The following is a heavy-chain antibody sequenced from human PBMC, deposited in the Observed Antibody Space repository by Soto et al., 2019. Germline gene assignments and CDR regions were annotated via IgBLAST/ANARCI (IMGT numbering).Heavy chain of an antibody. Sequence: QVQLVQSGAEVKKPGASVKVSCKVSGYTLTGLSMHWVRQAPGKGLEWMGGFDPEDGKRIYAQKLQGRVTMTEDTSTGTGYMELSSLRSEDTAVYYCATVETLGYCTNSLCVSWDYWGQGTLVTVSS. J-gene: IGHJ4*02. D-gene: IGHD2-8*01. CDR1: GYTLTGLS. V-gene: IGHV1-24*01. CDR2: FDPEDGKR. CDR3: ATVETLGYCTNSLCVSWDY.